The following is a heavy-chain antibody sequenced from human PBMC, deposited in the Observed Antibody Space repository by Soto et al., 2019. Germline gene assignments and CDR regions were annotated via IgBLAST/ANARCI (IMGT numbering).Heavy chain of an antibody. Sequence: EVQLVESGGGLVQPGGSLRLSCVASGFSISSYSFNWVRQTPGKGLEWLSYISTPGTSKYYADFIQGGVTVSRDNAKNSLFLHLSSLRVEDTAVYFCARDRGADYGDFDYGGQGTLVTVSS. J-gene: IGHJ4*02. CDR3: ARDRGADYGDFDY. V-gene: IGHV3-48*01. CDR1: GFSISSYS. D-gene: IGHD4-17*01. CDR2: ISTPGTSK.